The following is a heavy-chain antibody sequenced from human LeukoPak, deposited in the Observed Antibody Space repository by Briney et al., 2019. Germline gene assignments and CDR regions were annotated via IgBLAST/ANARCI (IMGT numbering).Heavy chain of an antibody. CDR1: GFTFSSYS. J-gene: IGHJ4*02. CDR3: ARVRTVTKHLDY. D-gene: IGHD4-17*01. CDR2: ISSSSSTI. Sequence: PGGSLRLSCAASGFTFSSYSMNWVRQAPGKGLGWVLYISSSSSTIYYADSEKGRFTISRDNAKNLLYLQRNSLRDEDTAVYYCARVRTVTKHLDYWGQGTLVTVSS. V-gene: IGHV3-48*02.